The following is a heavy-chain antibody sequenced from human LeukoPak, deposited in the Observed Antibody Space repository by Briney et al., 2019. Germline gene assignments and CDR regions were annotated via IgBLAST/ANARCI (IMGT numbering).Heavy chain of an antibody. CDR1: GGSISSSSYY. Sequence: SETLSLTCTVSGGSISSSSYYWGWIRQPAGKGLEWIGRIYTSGSTNYNPSLKSRVTISVDTSKNQFSLKLSSVTAADTAVYYCAREIAARAPMNDYWGQGTLVTVSS. D-gene: IGHD6-6*01. V-gene: IGHV4-61*02. CDR3: AREIAARAPMNDY. CDR2: IYTSGST. J-gene: IGHJ4*02.